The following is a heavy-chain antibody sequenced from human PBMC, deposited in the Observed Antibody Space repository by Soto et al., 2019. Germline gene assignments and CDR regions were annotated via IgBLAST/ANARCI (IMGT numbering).Heavy chain of an antibody. J-gene: IGHJ4*02. CDR3: ARRRACNDAFEF. CDR1: GYTFSTYW. Sequence: EVQLVQSGAEVKKPGESLKISCQGFGYTFSTYWIGWLRQKPGQGLEWMGAIYPADSDTRYTPSFEGHVTFSADKSLSTAYLQWNSLRASDTARYYWARRRACNDAFEFWGQGVLVTVSS. V-gene: IGHV5-51*03. CDR2: IYPADSDT. D-gene: IGHD1-1*01.